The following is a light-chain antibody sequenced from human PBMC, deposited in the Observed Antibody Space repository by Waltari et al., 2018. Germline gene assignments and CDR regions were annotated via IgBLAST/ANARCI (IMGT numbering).Light chain of an antibody. CDR2: DVS. J-gene: IGLJ2*01. CDR3: SSFTGSSFVL. CDR1: SIDVGDYNF. V-gene: IGLV2-14*03. Sequence: QSALTQPASVSGSPGQSITISCPGTSIDVGDYNFVSWYQHHPGKAAKLIIYDVSDRPSGVSNRFSGSKSGNTASLTISGLQAEDEAMYYCSSFTGSSFVLFGGGTMLTVL.